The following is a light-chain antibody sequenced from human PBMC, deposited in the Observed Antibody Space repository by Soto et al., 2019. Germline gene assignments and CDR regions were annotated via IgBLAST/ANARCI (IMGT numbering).Light chain of an antibody. J-gene: IGKJ5*01. CDR2: AAS. V-gene: IGKV1-39*01. CDR1: QSISRN. Sequence: DIQMTQSPSSLSASVGDRVTITCRASQSISRNLNWYQHKPGKAPKLLIYAASSLQNGVPSRFSGGGSGTEFTLRISSLQPEDFGTYYCQQSYTTASITFGQGTRLEMK. CDR3: QQSYTTASIT.